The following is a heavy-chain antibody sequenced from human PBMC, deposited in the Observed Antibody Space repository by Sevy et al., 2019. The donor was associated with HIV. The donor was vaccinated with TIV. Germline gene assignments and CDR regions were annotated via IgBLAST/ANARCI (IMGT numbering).Heavy chain of an antibody. V-gene: IGHV4-39*01. J-gene: IGHJ6*02. CDR2: IYYSGST. CDR3: ARHRVEVSLTGYPPWASSYGMDV. D-gene: IGHD3-9*01. Sequence: SETLSLTCTVSGGSISSSSYYWGWIRQPPGKGLEWIGSIYYSGSTYYNPSLKSRVTISVDTSKNQFSLKLSSVTAADTAVYYCARHRVEVSLTGYPPWASSYGMDVWGQGTTVTVSS. CDR1: GGSISSSSYY.